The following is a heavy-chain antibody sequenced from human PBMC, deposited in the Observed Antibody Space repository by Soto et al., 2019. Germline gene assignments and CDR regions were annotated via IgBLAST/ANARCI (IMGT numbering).Heavy chain of an antibody. CDR2: ISTYTGNT. D-gene: IGHD3-10*01. CDR1: GYTFTNYD. J-gene: IGHJ6*02. Sequence: ASVKVSCKASGYTFTNYDINWVRQAPGQGLEWMGWISTYTGNTNYAQKLQGRVTMTTDTSTSTAHMELRSLRSDDTAVYYCARGYYYGSGRPTPGGMDVWG. CDR3: ARGYYYGSGRPTPGGMDV. V-gene: IGHV1-18*01.